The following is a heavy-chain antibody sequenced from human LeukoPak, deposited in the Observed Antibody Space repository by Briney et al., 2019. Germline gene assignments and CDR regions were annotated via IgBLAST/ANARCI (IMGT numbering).Heavy chain of an antibody. V-gene: IGHV4-59*01. Sequence: SETLSLTCTVSGGSISSYYWSWIRQPPGKGLEWIGYIYYSGSTNYNPSLKSRVTISVDTSKNQFSLKLSSVTAADTAVYYCARGRGSSGSYYGGLAFDIRGQGTMVTVSS. D-gene: IGHD1-26*01. J-gene: IGHJ3*02. CDR3: ARGRGSSGSYYGGLAFDI. CDR2: IYYSGST. CDR1: GGSISSYY.